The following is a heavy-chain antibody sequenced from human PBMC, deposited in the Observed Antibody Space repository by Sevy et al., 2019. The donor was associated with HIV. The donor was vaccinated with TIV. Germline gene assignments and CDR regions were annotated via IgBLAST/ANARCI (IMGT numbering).Heavy chain of an antibody. CDR1: GGSISSGSHY. CDR3: ARHGGVSFYYDSSGPTPRGGYFDS. V-gene: IGHV4-39*01. Sequence: SETLSLTCTVSGGSISSGSHYWGWIRQPPGKGLEWIGSIYFSGGTYYNPSLKSRVTISVDTSKNQFSLKQSSVTAADTAVYYSARHGGVSFYYDSSGPTPRGGYFDSWGQGTLVTVSS. CDR2: IYFSGGT. J-gene: IGHJ4*02. D-gene: IGHD3-22*01.